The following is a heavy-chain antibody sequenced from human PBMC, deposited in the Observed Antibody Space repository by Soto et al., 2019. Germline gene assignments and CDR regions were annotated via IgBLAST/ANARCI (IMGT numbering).Heavy chain of an antibody. V-gene: IGHV3-7*03. CDR3: ARAKTGYSSSWYAFDI. J-gene: IGHJ3*02. D-gene: IGHD6-13*01. Sequence: GGSLRLSCAASGFTFSSYWMSWVRQAPGKGLEWVANIKQDGSEKYYVDSVKGRFTISRDNAKNSLYLQMNSLRAEDTAVYYCARAKTGYSSSWYAFDIWGQGTMVTVSS. CDR2: IKQDGSEK. CDR1: GFTFSSYW.